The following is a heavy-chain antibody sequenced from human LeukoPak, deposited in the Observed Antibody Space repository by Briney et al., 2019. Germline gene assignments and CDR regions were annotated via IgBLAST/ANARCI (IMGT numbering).Heavy chain of an antibody. CDR1: GFTFSSYS. V-gene: IGHV3-21*01. D-gene: IGHD2-2*02. J-gene: IGHJ4*02. CDR3: ARASYQYQLLYDRGGAAFDY. Sequence: PGGSLRLSCAASGFTFSSYSMNWVRQAPGKGLEWVSSISSSSSYIYYADSVKGRFTISRDNAKNSLYLQMNSLRAEDTAVYYCARASYQYQLLYDRGGAAFDYWGQGTLVTVSS. CDR2: ISSSSSYI.